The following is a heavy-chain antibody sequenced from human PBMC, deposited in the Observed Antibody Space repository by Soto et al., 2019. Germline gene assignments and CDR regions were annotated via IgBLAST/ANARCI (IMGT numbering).Heavy chain of an antibody. Sequence: GGSLRLSCAASGFTFSSYAMSWVRQAPGKGLEWVSAISGSGGSTYYADSVKGRVTTSRDNSKNTPYLQMNSLRAEDTAVYYCAKVGSRVVRGASVDYWGQGTLVTVSS. CDR3: AKVGSRVVRGASVDY. D-gene: IGHD3-10*01. CDR2: ISGSGGST. V-gene: IGHV3-23*01. CDR1: GFTFSSYA. J-gene: IGHJ4*02.